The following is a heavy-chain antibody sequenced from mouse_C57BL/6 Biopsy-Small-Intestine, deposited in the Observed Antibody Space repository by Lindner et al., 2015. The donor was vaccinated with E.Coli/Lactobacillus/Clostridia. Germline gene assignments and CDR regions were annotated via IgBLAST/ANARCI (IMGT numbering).Heavy chain of an antibody. CDR2: IGPEDVET. CDR3: VYQDDSFAY. D-gene: IGHD2-4*01. J-gene: IGHJ3*01. CDR1: GFNIKDYY. V-gene: IGHV14-2*01. Sequence: VQLQESGAELVKPGASVMLSCTASGFNIKDYYIHWVKQRTEQGLEWIGRIGPEDVETKYGPKFQVKATITADTSSNTAYLQLSSLTSEDTAVYYCVYQDDSFAYWGQGTLVTVSA.